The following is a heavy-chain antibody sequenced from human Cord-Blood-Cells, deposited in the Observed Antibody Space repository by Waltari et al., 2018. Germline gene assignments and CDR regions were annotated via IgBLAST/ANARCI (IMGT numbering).Heavy chain of an antibody. J-gene: IGHJ2*01. CDR2: INHSGST. V-gene: IGHV4-34*01. Sequence: QVQLQQWGAGLLKPSETLSLTCAVYGGSFSGYYWSWIRQPPGKGLEWIGEINHSGSTNSTPSLKSRVTISVDTSKNQFSLKLSSVTAADTAVYYCARGEDIVVVPAARNWYFDLWGRGTLVTVSS. CDR3: ARGEDIVVVPAARNWYFDL. D-gene: IGHD2-2*01. CDR1: GGSFSGYY.